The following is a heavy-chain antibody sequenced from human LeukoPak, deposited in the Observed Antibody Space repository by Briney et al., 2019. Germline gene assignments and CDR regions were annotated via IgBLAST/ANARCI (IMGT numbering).Heavy chain of an antibody. CDR2: ISCSGSTI. D-gene: IGHD6-19*01. J-gene: IGHJ5*02. Sequence: GGSLRLSCAASGFTFSSYEMNWVRQAPGKGLEWVSYISCSGSTIYYADSVKGRFTISRDDAKNSLYLQMNSLRAEDTAVYYCARDLGGWYENWFDPWGQGTLVSVSS. V-gene: IGHV3-48*03. CDR1: GFTFSSYE. CDR3: ARDLGGWYENWFDP.